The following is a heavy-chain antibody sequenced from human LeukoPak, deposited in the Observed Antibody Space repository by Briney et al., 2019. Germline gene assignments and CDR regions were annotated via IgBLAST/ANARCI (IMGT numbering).Heavy chain of an antibody. CDR3: ANYYGSAATLNPSNWFDP. CDR2: IIPIFGTA. J-gene: IGHJ5*02. CDR1: GGTFSSYA. Sequence: ASVKVSCKASGGTFSSYAISWVRQAPGQGLEWMGGIIPIFGTANYAQKFQGRVTITADESTSTAYMELSGLRSEDTAVYYCANYYGSAATLNPSNWFDPWGQGTLVTVSS. V-gene: IGHV1-69*13. D-gene: IGHD3-10*01.